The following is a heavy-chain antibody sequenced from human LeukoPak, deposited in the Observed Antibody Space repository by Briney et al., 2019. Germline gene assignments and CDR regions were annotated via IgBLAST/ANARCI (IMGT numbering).Heavy chain of an antibody. CDR1: GGSFSGYY. J-gene: IGHJ4*02. V-gene: IGHV4-34*01. CDR2: INHSGST. Sequence: PSETLSLTCAAYGGSFSGYYWSWIRQPPGKGLEWIGEINHSGSTNYNPSLKSRVTISVDTSKNQFSLKLSSVTAADTAVYYCARGDILTGYYKLAFDYWGQGTLVTVSS. D-gene: IGHD3-9*01. CDR3: ARGDILTGYYKLAFDY.